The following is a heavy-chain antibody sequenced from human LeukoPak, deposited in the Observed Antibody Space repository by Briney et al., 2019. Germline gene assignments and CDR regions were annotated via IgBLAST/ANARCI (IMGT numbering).Heavy chain of an antibody. J-gene: IGHJ4*02. Sequence: GRSLILSCAASGFTFSGYDMHWVRQAPGKGLEWVAVIWYDGSNKYYADSVKGRFTISRDNSKNTLYLQMNSLRAEDTAMYYCARVGYGSGSYSTDYWGQGTLVTVSS. CDR3: ARVGYGSGSYSTDY. CDR2: IWYDGSNK. D-gene: IGHD3-10*01. CDR1: GFTFSGYD. V-gene: IGHV3-33*01.